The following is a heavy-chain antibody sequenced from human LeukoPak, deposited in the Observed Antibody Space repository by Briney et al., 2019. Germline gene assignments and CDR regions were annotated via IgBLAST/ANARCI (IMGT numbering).Heavy chain of an antibody. V-gene: IGHV3-66*01. D-gene: IGHD6-13*01. Sequence: PGGSLRLSCAASGFTVSSSSMSRVRLGPGKGLEWGSVISSDGNTYYADSVKGRFTISRDNSRNTLSLQMHGLRADDTAVYSCARGQEQFSSTWQWGPRRKNFYYYGMDVCGQGTTVTVSS. CDR3: ARGQEQFSSTWQWGPRRKNFYYYGMDV. J-gene: IGHJ6*02. CDR2: ISSDGNT. CDR1: GFTVSSSS.